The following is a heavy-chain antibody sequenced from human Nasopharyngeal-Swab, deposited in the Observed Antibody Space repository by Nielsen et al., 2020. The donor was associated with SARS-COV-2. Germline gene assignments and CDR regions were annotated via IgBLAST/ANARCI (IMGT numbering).Heavy chain of an antibody. D-gene: IGHD6-13*01. Sequence: GGSLRLPCAASGFTFSSYGMHWVRQAPGKGLEWVAVIWYDGSNKYYADSVKGRFTISRDNSKNTLYLQMNSLRAEDTAVYYCARDFGIAAAGSDVDYWGQGTLVTVSS. CDR2: IWYDGSNK. V-gene: IGHV3-33*01. CDR1: GFTFSSYG. J-gene: IGHJ4*02. CDR3: ARDFGIAAAGSDVDY.